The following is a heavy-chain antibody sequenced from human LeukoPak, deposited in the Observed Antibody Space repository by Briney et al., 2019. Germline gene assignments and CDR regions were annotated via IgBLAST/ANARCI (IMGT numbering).Heavy chain of an antibody. Sequence: ASVKVSCKASGFTFTSSAMQWVRQARGQRLEWIGWIVVGSGNTNYAQKFQERVIITRDTSAGTAYMELSSLRSEDTAVYYCARETTDGSGGSCYPDWGQGTLVTVSS. CDR2: IVVGSGNT. CDR3: ARETTDGSGGSCYPD. CDR1: GFTFTSSA. V-gene: IGHV1-58*02. J-gene: IGHJ4*02. D-gene: IGHD2-15*01.